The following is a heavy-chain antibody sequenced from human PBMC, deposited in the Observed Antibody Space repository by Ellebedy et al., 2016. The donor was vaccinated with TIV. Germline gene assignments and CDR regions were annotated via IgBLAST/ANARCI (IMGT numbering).Heavy chain of an antibody. D-gene: IGHD3-22*01. CDR1: GFTFTSSA. V-gene: IGHV1-58*01. CDR2: IVVGSGNT. J-gene: IGHJ6*02. Sequence: SVKVSXXASGFTFTSSAVQWVRQARGQRLEWIGWIVVGSGNTNYAQKFQERVTITRDMSTSTAYMELSSLRSEDTAVYYCAAAPYYYDSSGYQEPYYYYGMDVWGQGTTVTVSS. CDR3: AAAPYYYDSSGYQEPYYYYGMDV.